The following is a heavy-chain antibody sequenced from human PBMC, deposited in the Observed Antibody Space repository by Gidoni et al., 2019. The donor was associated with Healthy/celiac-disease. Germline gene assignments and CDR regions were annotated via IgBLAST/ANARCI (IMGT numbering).Heavy chain of an antibody. D-gene: IGHD6-19*01. Sequence: QVQLMQSGAEVKKPGASVKVSCKASGYTFTGYYMHWVRQAPGQGLEWMGWINPNSGGTNYAQKFQGRVTMTRDTSISTAYMELSRLRSDDTAVYYCARARFRWLVKGSFDYWGQGTLVTVSS. V-gene: IGHV1-2*02. CDR2: INPNSGGT. J-gene: IGHJ4*02. CDR1: GYTFTGYY. CDR3: ARARFRWLVKGSFDY.